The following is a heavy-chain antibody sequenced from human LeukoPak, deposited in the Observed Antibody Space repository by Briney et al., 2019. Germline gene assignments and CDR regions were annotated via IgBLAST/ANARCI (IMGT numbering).Heavy chain of an antibody. J-gene: IGHJ4*02. CDR1: GFTFSSYG. D-gene: IGHD6-13*01. V-gene: IGHV3-48*03. Sequence: GGSLRLSCAASGFTFSSYGVNWVRQAPGKGLEWVSFISTGGLTIYYADSVKGRFTISRDNAKNSLYLQMSSLRAEDTAVYYCARDDTLAAAGSEGYYFDYWGQGTLVTVSS. CDR2: ISTGGLTI. CDR3: ARDDTLAAAGSEGYYFDY.